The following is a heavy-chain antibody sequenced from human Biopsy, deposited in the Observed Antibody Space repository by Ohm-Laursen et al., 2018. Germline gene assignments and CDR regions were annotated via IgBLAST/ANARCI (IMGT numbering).Heavy chain of an antibody. J-gene: IGHJ6*02. D-gene: IGHD1-26*01. CDR3: SKRDLSGTSPV. CDR2: IYYTGST. CDR1: RDSISNYY. V-gene: IGHV4-59*01. Sequence: TLSLTCTVSRDSISNYYWTWIRQSPGKGLEWIGYIYYTGSTNYNPSVKSRVTISVDTSKNQFSLKLNSVTAADTAVYYCSKRDLSGTSPVWGQGTTVTVSS.